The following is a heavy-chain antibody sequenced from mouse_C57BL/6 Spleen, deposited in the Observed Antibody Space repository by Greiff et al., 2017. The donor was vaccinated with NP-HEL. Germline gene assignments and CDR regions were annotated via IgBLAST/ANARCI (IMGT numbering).Heavy chain of an antibody. J-gene: IGHJ4*01. CDR2: IYPGDGDT. D-gene: IGHD2-3*01. Sequence: VQLQQSGPELVKPGASVKISCKASGYAFSSSWMNWVKQRSGKGLEWIGRIYPGDGDTNYNGKFKGKATLTADKPSSTAYMQLSSLTSEDSAVYFCARYDGDYWGQGTSVTVAS. CDR1: GYAFSSSW. V-gene: IGHV1-82*01. CDR3: ARYDGDY.